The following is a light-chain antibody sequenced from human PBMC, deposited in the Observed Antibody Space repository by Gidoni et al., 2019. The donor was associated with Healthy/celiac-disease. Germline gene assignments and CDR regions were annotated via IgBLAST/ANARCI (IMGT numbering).Light chain of an antibody. J-gene: IGLJ3*02. CDR2: DNN. CDR1: SSNIGNNY. V-gene: IGLV1-51*01. CDR3: GTWDSSLSAGV. Sequence: AAPGQKVTISCSGSSSNIGNNYVSWYQQLPGTAPKLLIYDNNKRPSGIPDRFSGSKSGTSATLGITGLQTGDEADYYCGTWDSSLSAGVFGGGTKLTVL.